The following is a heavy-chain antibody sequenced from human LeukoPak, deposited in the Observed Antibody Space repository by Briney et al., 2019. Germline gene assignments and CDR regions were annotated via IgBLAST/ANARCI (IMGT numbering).Heavy chain of an antibody. Sequence: PGGSLRLSCAASGLTFSSYAMSWVRQAPGKGLEWVSTISGSAGSTYYADSVKGRFTISRDNSKNTLYLQMNSLRAEDTAVYYCARDYGTQGYCSSTSCYELGTGVYYYYYMDVWGKGTTVTVSS. CDR3: ARDYGTQGYCSSTSCYELGTGVYYYYYMDV. CDR1: GLTFSSYA. J-gene: IGHJ6*03. D-gene: IGHD2-2*01. V-gene: IGHV3-23*01. CDR2: ISGSAGST.